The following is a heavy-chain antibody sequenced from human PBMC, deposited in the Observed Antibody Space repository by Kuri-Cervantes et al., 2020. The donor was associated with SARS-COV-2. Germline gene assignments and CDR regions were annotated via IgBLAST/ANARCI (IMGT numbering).Heavy chain of an antibody. CDR2: INPDGSYT. J-gene: IGHJ4*02. Sequence: GESLKISCAASGFTFSGHWIHWVRQAPGKGLVWVSRINPDGSYTNNADSVKGRFTISRDNAKNTLYLQMNSLRAEDTAVYYCARASSGSFGYWGQGTLVTVSS. CDR1: GFTFSGHW. V-gene: IGHV3-74*01. D-gene: IGHD6-25*01. CDR3: ARASSGSFGY.